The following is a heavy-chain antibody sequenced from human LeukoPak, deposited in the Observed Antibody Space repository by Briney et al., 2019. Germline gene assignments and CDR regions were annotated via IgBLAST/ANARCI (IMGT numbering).Heavy chain of an antibody. CDR3: TTYNYGAFEN. CDR1: GFSVNNVW. D-gene: IGHD5-18*01. J-gene: IGHJ3*02. CDR2: IRRETDGGTT. Sequence: GGSLRLSCEASGFSVNNVWMSWVRQAPGKGPEWVGRIRRETDGGTTDYAAPVKGRFTISRDDSKNTLDLQMDSLKTEDTAVYYCTTYNYGAFENWGQGTMVTVSS. V-gene: IGHV3-15*01.